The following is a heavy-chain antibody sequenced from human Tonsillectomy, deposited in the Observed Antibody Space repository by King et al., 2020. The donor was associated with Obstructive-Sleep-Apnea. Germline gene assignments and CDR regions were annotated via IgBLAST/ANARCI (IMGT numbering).Heavy chain of an antibody. J-gene: IGHJ3*02. CDR1: GGSISSSYYY. CDR2: IYYSGST. Sequence: LQLQESGPGLVKPSETLSLTCTVSGGSISSSYYYWGWIRQPPGKGLEWIGNIYYSGSTYYKPSLKSRVTISVDTSKNHFSLKLRSVTAADTAVYYCARYSVATHDAFDIWGQGTMVTVSS. D-gene: IGHD5-18*01. V-gene: IGHV4-39*02. CDR3: ARYSVATHDAFDI.